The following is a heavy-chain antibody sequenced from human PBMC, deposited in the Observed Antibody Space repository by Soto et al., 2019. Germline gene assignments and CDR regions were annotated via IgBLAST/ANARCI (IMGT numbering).Heavy chain of an antibody. V-gene: IGHV1-24*01. Sequence: GASVKVSCKVSGYTLTELSMHWVRQAPGKGLEWMGGFDPEDGETIYAQKFQGRVTMTEDTSTDTAYMELSSLRSEDTAEYYCATRDDSSGYQAPDIWGQGTMVTVSS. CDR2: FDPEDGET. J-gene: IGHJ3*02. D-gene: IGHD3-22*01. CDR3: ATRDDSSGYQAPDI. CDR1: GYTLTELS.